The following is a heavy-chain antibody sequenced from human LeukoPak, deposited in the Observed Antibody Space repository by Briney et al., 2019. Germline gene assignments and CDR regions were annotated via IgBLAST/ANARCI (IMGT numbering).Heavy chain of an antibody. D-gene: IGHD3-3*01. V-gene: IGHV3-7*01. J-gene: IGHJ4*02. CDR1: GFTFSSYW. Sequence: PGGSLRLSCAASGFTFSSYWMSWVRQAPGKGLEWVANIKQDGSEKYYVDSVKGRFTISRDNAKNSLYLQMNSLRAEDTAVYYCARESNGFLEWLNPYFDYWGQGTLVTVSS. CDR2: IKQDGSEK. CDR3: ARESNGFLEWLNPYFDY.